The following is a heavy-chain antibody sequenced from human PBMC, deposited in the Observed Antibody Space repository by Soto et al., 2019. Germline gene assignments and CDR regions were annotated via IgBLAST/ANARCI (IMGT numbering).Heavy chain of an antibody. CDR1: GFTFSDYN. V-gene: IGHV3-21*01. CDR3: ARAQGGRGWLTFDY. J-gene: IGHJ4*02. D-gene: IGHD6-19*01. CDR2: ISRSSSHI. Sequence: EVQLVESGGGLVKPGGSLRLSCAASGFTFSDYNMDWVRQGPGKGLEWVSSISRSSSHIFYADSVKGRFTVARDDAKNSLYLQMNSLRAEDTAVYYCARAQGGRGWLTFDYWGQGILVTVSS.